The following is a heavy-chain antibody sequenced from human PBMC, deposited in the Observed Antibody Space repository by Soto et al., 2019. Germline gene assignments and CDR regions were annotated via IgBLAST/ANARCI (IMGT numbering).Heavy chain of an antibody. CDR3: ARTQSYSGTYWGGFVD. Sequence: QVQLQESGPGLVKPWETLALTCSVSGGSISSHYWSWIRQPPGKGLEWIGYIYYSGSTNYNPSLQSRVTISLDASKNQFSLKLSSVTAADTAVYYCARTQSYSGTYWGGFVDWGQGTLVTVSS. CDR1: GGSISSHY. V-gene: IGHV4-59*11. D-gene: IGHD1-26*01. CDR2: IYYSGST. J-gene: IGHJ4*02.